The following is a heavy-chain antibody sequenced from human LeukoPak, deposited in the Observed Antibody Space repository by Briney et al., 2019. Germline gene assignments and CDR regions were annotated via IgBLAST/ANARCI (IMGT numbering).Heavy chain of an antibody. J-gene: IGHJ4*02. Sequence: PSETLSLTCAVYGGSFSGYYWSWIRQPPGKGLEWIGEINHSGSTNYNPSLKSRVTISVDTSKNQLSLKLSSVTAADTAVYYCASLMNGDYGYYFDYWGQGTLVTISS. CDR1: GGSFSGYY. D-gene: IGHD4-17*01. CDR2: INHSGST. CDR3: ASLMNGDYGYYFDY. V-gene: IGHV4-34*01.